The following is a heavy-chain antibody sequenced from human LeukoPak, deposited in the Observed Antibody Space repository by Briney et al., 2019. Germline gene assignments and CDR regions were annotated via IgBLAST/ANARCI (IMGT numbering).Heavy chain of an antibody. CDR2: ITTSSSYI. CDR1: GSTFSSYW. V-gene: IGHV3-21*01. Sequence: PGGSLRLSCAASGSTFSSYWMNWVRQAPGKGLEWVSSITTSSSYIYYADSVKGRFTISRDNARNSLYLHMNSLRAEDTAVYYCARDLGGYSYGSHFDYWGQGTLVTVSS. D-gene: IGHD5-18*01. CDR3: ARDLGGYSYGSHFDY. J-gene: IGHJ4*02.